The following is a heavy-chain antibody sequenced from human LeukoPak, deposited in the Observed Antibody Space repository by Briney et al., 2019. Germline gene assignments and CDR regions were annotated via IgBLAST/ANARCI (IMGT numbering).Heavy chain of an antibody. D-gene: IGHD3-10*01. Sequence: GSLRLSCAASGFTFSSYEMNWVRPAPGKGLEWVSYISSSGSTIYYTDSVKGRFTISRDKSKNTLYLQMKSLRAEDTAVYYCASNPVMVRGVIMHWGQGTLVTVSS. CDR1: GFTFSSYE. CDR3: ASNPVMVRGVIMH. V-gene: IGHV3-48*03. J-gene: IGHJ4*02. CDR2: ISSSGSTI.